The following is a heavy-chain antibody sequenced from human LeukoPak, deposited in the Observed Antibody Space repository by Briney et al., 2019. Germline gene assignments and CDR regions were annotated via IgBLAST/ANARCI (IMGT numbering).Heavy chain of an antibody. CDR1: GGSFSGYY. D-gene: IGHD3-3*01. CDR3: ARVRSGY. Sequence: PSGTLSLTCAVYGGSFSGYYWSWIRQPPGKGLEWIGEINHSGSTNYNPSLKSRVTISVDTSKNQFSLKLSSVTAADTAVYYCARVRSGYWGQGTLVTVSS. CDR2: INHSGST. V-gene: IGHV4-34*01. J-gene: IGHJ4*02.